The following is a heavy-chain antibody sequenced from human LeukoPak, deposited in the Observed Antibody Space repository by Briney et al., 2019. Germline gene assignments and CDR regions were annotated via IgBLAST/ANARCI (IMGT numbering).Heavy chain of an antibody. CDR3: AREREETYGSGSYTFDH. J-gene: IGHJ4*02. D-gene: IGHD3-10*01. CDR1: GYTFTSYG. Sequence: ASVKVSCKASGYTFTSYGISWVRQAPGQWLEWMGWISAYNGNTNYAQKLQGRVTVTTDTSTSTAYMELRSLRSDDTAVYYCAREREETYGSGSYTFDHWGQGTLVTVSS. V-gene: IGHV1-18*01. CDR2: ISAYNGNT.